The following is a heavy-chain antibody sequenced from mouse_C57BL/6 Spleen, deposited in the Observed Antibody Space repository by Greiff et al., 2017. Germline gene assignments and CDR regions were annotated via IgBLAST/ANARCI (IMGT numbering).Heavy chain of an antibody. CDR1: GYTFTSYW. Sequence: QVQLQQPGAELVRPGTSVKLSCKASGYTFTSYWMHWVKQRPGQGLEWIGVIDPADSYTNYNQKFKGKATLTVDTSSSTAYMQLSSLTSEDAAVYCCTRGYYGRNYDYWGQGTTLTVSS. J-gene: IGHJ2*01. D-gene: IGHD1-1*01. V-gene: IGHV1-59*01. CDR3: TRGYYGRNYDY. CDR2: IDPADSYT.